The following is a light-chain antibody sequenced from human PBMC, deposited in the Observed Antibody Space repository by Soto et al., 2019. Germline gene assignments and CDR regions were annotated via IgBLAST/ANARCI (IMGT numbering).Light chain of an antibody. CDR2: DVS. CDR1: SSDVGGYNY. V-gene: IGLV2-14*01. J-gene: IGLJ1*01. Sequence: QSVLTQPASVSGSPGQSITISCTGTSSDVGGYNYVSWYLQHPGKAPKLMIYDVSNRPSGVSNRFSGSKSGNTASLTISGLQAADEADYYCSSYTSSSTRVFGTGTKVTV. CDR3: SSYTSSSTRV.